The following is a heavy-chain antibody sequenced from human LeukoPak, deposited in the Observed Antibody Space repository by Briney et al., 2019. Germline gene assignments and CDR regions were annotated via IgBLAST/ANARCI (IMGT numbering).Heavy chain of an antibody. J-gene: IGHJ6*02. D-gene: IGHD2-2*02. V-gene: IGHV4-4*07. CDR2: IYTSGST. CDR1: GGSISSYY. Sequence: PSETLSLTCTVSGGSISSYYWSWIRQPAGKGLEWIGRIYTSGSTNYNPSLKSRVTMSVDTPKNQFSLKLSSVTAADTAVYYCARDAVVVPAAILSYYYGMDVWGQGTTVTVSS. CDR3: ARDAVVVPAAILSYYYGMDV.